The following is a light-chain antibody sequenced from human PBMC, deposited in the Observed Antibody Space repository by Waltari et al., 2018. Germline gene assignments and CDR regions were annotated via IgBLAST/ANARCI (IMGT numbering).Light chain of an antibody. Sequence: QLVLTQSPSASASLGASVKLICTLSSGHSSTVIPRHHQQTEKGPLYLMKVNSDGSHSKGDKIPDRFSGSSSGAEHYLTISSLQSEDEADYYCQTGGHGTWVFGGGTKLTVL. CDR2: VNSDGSH. V-gene: IGLV4-69*01. CDR1: SGHSSTV. CDR3: QTGGHGTWV. J-gene: IGLJ3*02.